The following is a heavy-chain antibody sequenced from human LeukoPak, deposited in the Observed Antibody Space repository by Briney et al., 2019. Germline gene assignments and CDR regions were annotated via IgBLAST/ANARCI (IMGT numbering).Heavy chain of an antibody. V-gene: IGHV4-31*03. CDR1: GGSISSGGYY. CDR2: IYYSGST. D-gene: IGHD1-1*01. CDR3: ARGGQTTRENDY. Sequence: SQTLSLTCTVSGGSISSGGYYWSWIRQHPGKGLEWIGYIYYSGSTYYNPSLKSRITISLDTSKNQFSLKLSSVTAADTAVDYCARGGQTTRENDYWGQGTLVTVSS. J-gene: IGHJ4*02.